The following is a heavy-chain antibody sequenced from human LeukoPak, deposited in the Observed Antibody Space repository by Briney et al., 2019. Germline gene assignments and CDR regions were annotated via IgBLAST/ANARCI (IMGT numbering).Heavy chain of an antibody. CDR3: AKKVGGVYAFDI. J-gene: IGHJ3*02. D-gene: IGHD3-16*01. CDR1: GITFSSYG. V-gene: IGHV3-33*03. Sequence: LSGGSLRLSCSASGITFSSYGMNWVRQAPGKGLEWVAVIWYDGSNKYYGDSVKGRFTISRDNSKNTLYLQMNSLRAEDTAVYYCAKKVGGVYAFDIWGQGTMVTVSS. CDR2: IWYDGSNK.